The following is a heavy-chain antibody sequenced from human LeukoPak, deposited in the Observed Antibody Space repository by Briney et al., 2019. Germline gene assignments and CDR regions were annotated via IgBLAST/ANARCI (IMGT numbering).Heavy chain of an antibody. J-gene: IGHJ6*02. Sequence: GGSLRRSCAASGFTFSSYTLNWVRQAPGKGLEWVSSISSRSSHTYYADPVKGRFTISRDNAKNSLYLQMNSLRGEDTAVYFCARDGSAYDYYYYGMDVWGQGTTVTVSS. CDR1: GFTFSSYT. CDR3: ARDGSAYDYYYYGMDV. V-gene: IGHV3-21*01. CDR2: ISSRSSHT. D-gene: IGHD5-12*01.